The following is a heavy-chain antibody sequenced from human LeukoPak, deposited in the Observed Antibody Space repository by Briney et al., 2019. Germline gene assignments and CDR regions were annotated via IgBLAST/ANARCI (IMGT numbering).Heavy chain of an antibody. CDR1: GFTFSSYG. J-gene: IGHJ3*02. Sequence: GGSLRLSCAASGFTFSSYGMHWVRQDPGKGLEGVALIRYDGSNKYYADSVKGRFTISRDNSKNTLYLQMNSLRAEDTAVYYCAKARGDGYNDGFDIWGQGTMVTVSS. D-gene: IGHD5-24*01. CDR3: AKARGDGYNDGFDI. CDR2: IRYDGSNK. V-gene: IGHV3-30*02.